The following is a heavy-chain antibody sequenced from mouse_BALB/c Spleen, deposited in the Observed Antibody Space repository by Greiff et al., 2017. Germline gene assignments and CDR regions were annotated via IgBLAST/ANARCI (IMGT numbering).Heavy chain of an antibody. J-gene: IGHJ4*01. Sequence: VQLQQSGAELVKPGASVKLSCTASGFNITDTYMHWVKQRPEQGLEWIGRIDPANGNTTYDPKFQVKATITADTSSNTAYLQLSSLTSEDTAVYYCARERDGYETMDYWGQGTSVTVSS. D-gene: IGHD2-2*01. V-gene: IGHV14-3*02. CDR1: GFNITDTY. CDR3: ARERDGYETMDY. CDR2: IDPANGNT.